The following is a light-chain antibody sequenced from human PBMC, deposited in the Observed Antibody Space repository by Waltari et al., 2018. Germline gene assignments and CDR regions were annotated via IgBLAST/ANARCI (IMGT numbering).Light chain of an antibody. J-gene: IGLJ3*02. CDR3: HSRKGRDNQVV. V-gene: IGLV3-19*01. CDR1: SLTTSY. CDR2: GKE. Sequence: SSELTQGPDVSVALGQTVKITCQGHSLTTSYASWYQVKPGQAPVLVLFGKEKRPSGIPDRISGYSSGTTSSLTITGAQAEDEADYYCHSRKGRDNQVVFGGGTKLTVL.